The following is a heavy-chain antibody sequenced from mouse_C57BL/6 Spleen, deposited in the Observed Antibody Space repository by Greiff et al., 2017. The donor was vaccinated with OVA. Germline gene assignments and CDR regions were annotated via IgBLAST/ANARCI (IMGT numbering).Heavy chain of an antibody. CDR1: GYTFTSYN. CDR2: IYPRDGST. D-gene: IGHD1-1*01. CDR3: ARDGSSYRYYAMDY. J-gene: IGHJ4*01. Sequence: VQLQESGPELVKPGASVKLSCKASGYTFTSYNINWVKQRPGQGLEWIGWIYPRDGSTKYNEKFKGKATLTVDTSSSTAYMELHSLTSEDSAVYFCARDGSSYRYYAMDYWGQGTSVTVSS. V-gene: IGHV1-85*01.